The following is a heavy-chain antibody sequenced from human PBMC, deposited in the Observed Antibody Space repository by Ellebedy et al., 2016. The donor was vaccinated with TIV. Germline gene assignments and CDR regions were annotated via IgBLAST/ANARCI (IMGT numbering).Heavy chain of an antibody. CDR3: ARDGVDGWDQLLPSDY. CDR1: GYTFTGYY. V-gene: IGHV1-2*02. J-gene: IGHJ4*02. Sequence: ASVKVSXKASGYTFTGYYMHWVRQAPGQGLEWMGWINPNSGGTNYAQKFQGRVTMTRDTSISTAYMELSRLRSDDTAVYYCARDGVDGWDQLLPSDYWGQGTLVTVSS. CDR2: INPNSGGT. D-gene: IGHD2-2*01.